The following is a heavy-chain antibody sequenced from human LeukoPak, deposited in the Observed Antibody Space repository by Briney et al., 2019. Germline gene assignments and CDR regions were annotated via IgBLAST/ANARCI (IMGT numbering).Heavy chain of an antibody. CDR1: GFTFSGSA. CDR2: IRSKANSYAT. V-gene: IGHV3-73*01. Sequence: GGSLRLSCAASGFTFSGSAMHWVRQASGKGLEWVGRIRSKANSYATAYAASVKGRFTISRDDSKNTAYLQMNSLKTEDTAVYYCTRQGGYYYDSSGYPDYWGQGTLVTVSS. J-gene: IGHJ4*02. CDR3: TRQGGYYYDSSGYPDY. D-gene: IGHD3-22*01.